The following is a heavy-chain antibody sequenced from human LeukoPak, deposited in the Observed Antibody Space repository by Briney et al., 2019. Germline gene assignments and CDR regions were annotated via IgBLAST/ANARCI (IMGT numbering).Heavy chain of an antibody. V-gene: IGHV1-2*02. CDR3: MRDSPHQRFDY. J-gene: IGHJ4*02. CDR2: IDPNSGGT. CDR1: GYSFTSYW. Sequence: ASVKVSFKASGYSFTSYWMHWVRQAPGQGLEWMGRIDPNSGGTVSAQNFQGRVTMTRDTSISTVYLDLSGLTSDDTAMYFCMRDSPHQRFDYWGQGTLVTVSS.